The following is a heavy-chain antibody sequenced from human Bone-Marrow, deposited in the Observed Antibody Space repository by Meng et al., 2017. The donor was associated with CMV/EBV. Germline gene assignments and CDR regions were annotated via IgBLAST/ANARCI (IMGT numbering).Heavy chain of an antibody. D-gene: IGHD3-10*01. J-gene: IGHJ4*02. CDR2: ISYDGSNK. CDR1: GFTFSSYE. Sequence: LSLTCAASGFTFSSYEMNWVRQAPGKGLEWVAVISYDGSNKYYADSVKGRFTISRDNSKNTLYLQMNSLRAEDTAVYYCASRGGAEDIDYWGQGTLVTVSS. CDR3: ASRGGAEDIDY. V-gene: IGHV3-30-3*01.